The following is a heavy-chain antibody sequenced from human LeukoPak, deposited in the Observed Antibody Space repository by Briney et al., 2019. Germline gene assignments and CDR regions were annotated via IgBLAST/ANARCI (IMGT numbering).Heavy chain of an antibody. CDR1: GFTFSVAA. V-gene: IGHV3-23*01. J-gene: IGHJ3*01. D-gene: IGHD5-24*01. CDR3: AKDIQLST. Sequence: PGGSLRLSCAASGFTFSVAAMTWVRQAPGKGLEWVSLIGASGESTYYADSVKGRFTISRDNSKNTLSLQMTSLRVEDTAMYFCAKDIQLSTWGLGTMVTVFS. CDR2: IGASGEST.